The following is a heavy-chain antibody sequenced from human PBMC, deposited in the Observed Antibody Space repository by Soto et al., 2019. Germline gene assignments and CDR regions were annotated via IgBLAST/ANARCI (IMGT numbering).Heavy chain of an antibody. D-gene: IGHD2-21*02. J-gene: IGHJ6*02. CDR3: TKQKGDSRTYNGMEV. CDR1: GDSVSSNSAA. CDR2: SYYRSMWYD. V-gene: IGHV6-1*01. Sequence: SQPLSLTCAISGDSVSSNSAAWVWIRQSPSRGLEWLGRSYYRSMWYDDSAVSVRSRITVIPDTSKNQFSLQLNSVTPEDTAVYYCTKQKGDSRTYNGMEVWGQGTTVTVPS.